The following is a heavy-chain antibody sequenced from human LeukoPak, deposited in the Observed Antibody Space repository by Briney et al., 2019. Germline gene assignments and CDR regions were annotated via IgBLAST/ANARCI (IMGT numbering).Heavy chain of an antibody. V-gene: IGHV3-7*01. CDR2: INQAGSEN. Sequence: GGSLRLSCAASGFTFNSYWMSWVRQAPGKGLERGANINQAGSENYYLDSVKGRFTISRDNAENSLYLQMNSLRGEDTAVYSCARVGFCSDSSCHAAGWYFDLWGRGTLVTVSS. D-gene: IGHD2-15*01. CDR1: GFTFNSYW. CDR3: ARVGFCSDSSCHAAGWYFDL. J-gene: IGHJ2*01.